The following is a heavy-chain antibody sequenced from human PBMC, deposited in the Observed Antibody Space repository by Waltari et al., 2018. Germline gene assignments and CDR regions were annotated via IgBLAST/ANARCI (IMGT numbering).Heavy chain of an antibody. J-gene: IGHJ4*02. CDR3: ARDLSGVWGWVLFDY. CDR2: ISSSSSYI. CDR1: GFTFSSYS. D-gene: IGHD3-16*01. Sequence: EVQLVESGGGLVKPGGSLRLSCAASGFTFSSYSMNWVRQAPGKGMDWVSSISSSSSYIYYADSVKGRFTISRDNAKNSLYLQMNSLRAEDTAVYYCARDLSGVWGWVLFDYWGQGTLVTVSS. V-gene: IGHV3-21*01.